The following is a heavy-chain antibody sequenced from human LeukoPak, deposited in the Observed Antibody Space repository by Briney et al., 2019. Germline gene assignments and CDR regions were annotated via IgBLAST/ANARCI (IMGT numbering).Heavy chain of an antibody. V-gene: IGHV6-1*01. J-gene: IGHJ4*02. D-gene: IGHD5-12*01. CDR2: TYYRSKWYN. CDR1: GDSVSSNSAA. CDR3: ARSGRGYSGYVQVDY. Sequence: SQTLSLTCAISGDSVSSNSAAWNWIRQSPSRGLEWLGRTYYRSKWYNDYAVSVKSRITINPDTSKNQFSLKLSSVTAADTAVHYCARSGRGYSGYVQVDYWGQGTLVTVSS.